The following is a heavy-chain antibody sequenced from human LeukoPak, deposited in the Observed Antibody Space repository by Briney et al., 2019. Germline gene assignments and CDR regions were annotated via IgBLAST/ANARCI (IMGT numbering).Heavy chain of an antibody. J-gene: IGHJ6*03. CDR2: ITSSSSYI. CDR1: GFTFNTYN. V-gene: IGHV3-21*01. D-gene: IGHD1-26*01. Sequence: GGSLRLSCAASGFTFNTYNMNWVRQAPGQGLEGVSSITSSSSYIYYADSVKGRFTISRDNAKNSLYLQMNSLRAEDTAVYYCARDPYNGNYGHYYYYMDVWGKGTTVTISS. CDR3: ARDPYNGNYGHYYYYMDV.